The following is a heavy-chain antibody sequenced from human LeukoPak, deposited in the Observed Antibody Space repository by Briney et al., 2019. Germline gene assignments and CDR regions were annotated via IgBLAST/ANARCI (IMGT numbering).Heavy chain of an antibody. CDR2: ISGSGGST. Sequence: LPGGSLRLSCAASGFTFSSYAMSWVRQAPGKGLEWVSAISGSGGSTYYADSVKGRFTISRDNSKNTLYLQMNSLRAEDTAVYYCAKDSSYDILTGYYPPPNDWFDPWGQGTLVTVSS. D-gene: IGHD3-9*01. CDR3: AKDSSYDILTGYYPPPNDWFDP. CDR1: GFTFSSYA. J-gene: IGHJ5*02. V-gene: IGHV3-23*01.